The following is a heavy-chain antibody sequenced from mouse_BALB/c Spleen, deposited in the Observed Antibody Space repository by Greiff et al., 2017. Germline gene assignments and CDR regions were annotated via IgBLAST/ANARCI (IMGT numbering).Heavy chain of an antibody. V-gene: IGHV1-5*01. CDR3: TRSTTVDYYAMDY. CDR2: IYPGNSDT. D-gene: IGHD1-1*01. CDR1: GYTFTSYW. Sequence: VQLQQSGTVLARPGASVKMSCKASGYTFTSYWMHWVKQRPGQGLEWIGAIYPGNSDTSYNQKFKGKAKLTAVTSTSTAYMELSSLTNEDSAVYYCTRSTTVDYYAMDYWGQGTSVTVSS. J-gene: IGHJ4*01.